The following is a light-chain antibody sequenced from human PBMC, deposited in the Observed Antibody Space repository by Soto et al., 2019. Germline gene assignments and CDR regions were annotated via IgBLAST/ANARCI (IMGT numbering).Light chain of an antibody. V-gene: IGKV3-11*01. CDR1: QSVSSY. Sequence: EIVLTQSPATLSLSPGERATLSCRARQSVSSYLAWYQQKPGQAPRLLIYDAYNRATGIPAKFSGRGSGTDVYLTTGSLEPQDFAVYYCQKRSNWPPTFGPGTKVDIK. J-gene: IGKJ3*01. CDR3: QKRSNWPPT. CDR2: DAY.